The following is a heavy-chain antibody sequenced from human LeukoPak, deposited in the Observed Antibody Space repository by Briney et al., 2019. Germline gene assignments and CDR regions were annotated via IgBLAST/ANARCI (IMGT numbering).Heavy chain of an antibody. D-gene: IGHD3-22*01. CDR2: FDPEDGET. V-gene: IGHV1-24*01. CDR1: GYTLTELS. Sequence: ASVKVSCKVSGYTLTELSMHWVRQAPGKGLEWMGGFDPEDGETIYAQKFQGRVTMTEDTSTDTAYMELSSLRSEDTAVYYCASYPYYDSSGYPQARPFDYWGQGTLVTVSS. J-gene: IGHJ4*02. CDR3: ASYPYYDSSGYPQARPFDY.